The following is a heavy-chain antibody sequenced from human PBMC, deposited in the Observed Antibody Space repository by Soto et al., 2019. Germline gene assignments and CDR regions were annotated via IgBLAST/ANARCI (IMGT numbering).Heavy chain of an antibody. CDR3: ARRWGRSFDY. CDR1: GGSISNYY. V-gene: IGHV4-59*08. CDR2: IYYSGST. D-gene: IGHD2-15*01. Sequence: QVQLQESGPGLVKPSETLSLTCTVSGGSISNYYWSWIRQPPGKGLEWIGYIYYSGSTNYNPSLKSRVTISVDTSKNQFSLKLSSVTAADTAVYYCARRWGRSFDYWGQGTLVTDSS. J-gene: IGHJ4*02.